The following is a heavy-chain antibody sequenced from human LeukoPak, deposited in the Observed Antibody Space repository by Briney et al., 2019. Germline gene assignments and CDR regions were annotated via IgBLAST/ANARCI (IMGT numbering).Heavy chain of an antibody. V-gene: IGHV3-49*04. CDR1: GFIFADYS. CDR3: TRLMSGSGTRYYFDY. D-gene: IGHD3-10*01. CDR2: IRRKASGETT. Sequence: GGSLRLSCTASGFIFADYSMSWVRQAPGKGLEWLSLIRRKASGETTEYAASVKGRFTISRDDSKSIAYLQMNSLKTEDAAIYYCTRLMSGSGTRYYFDYWGQGTLVTVSS. J-gene: IGHJ4*02.